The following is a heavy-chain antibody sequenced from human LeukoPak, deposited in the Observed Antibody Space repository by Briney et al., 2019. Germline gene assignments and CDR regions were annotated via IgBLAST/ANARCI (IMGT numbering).Heavy chain of an antibody. D-gene: IGHD3-22*01. CDR1: GGSFSGYY. Sequence: SETLSLTCAVYGGSFSGYYWSWIRQPPGKGLEWIGEINHSGNTKYNPSLKSRVTISVDTSKNQFSLKLSSVTAADTAVYYCARVGSSGYSPRGPGDYWGQGTLVTVSS. CDR2: INHSGNT. CDR3: ARVGSSGYSPRGPGDY. J-gene: IGHJ4*02. V-gene: IGHV4-34*01.